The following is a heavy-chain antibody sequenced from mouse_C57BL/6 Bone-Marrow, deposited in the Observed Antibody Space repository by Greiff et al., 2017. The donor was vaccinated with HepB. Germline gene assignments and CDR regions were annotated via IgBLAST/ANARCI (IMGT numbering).Heavy chain of an antibody. Sequence: EVKLMESGGGLVQPGGSLKLSCAASGFTFSDYGMAWVRQAPRKGPVWLAFISNLAYSIYYADTVTGRFTISRENAKNTMYLEMSSLRSEDTAMYYCARWGDYYGSSYWYFDVWGTGTTVTVSS. J-gene: IGHJ1*03. D-gene: IGHD1-1*01. CDR3: ARWGDYYGSSYWYFDV. V-gene: IGHV5-15*01. CDR1: GFTFSDYG. CDR2: ISNLAYSI.